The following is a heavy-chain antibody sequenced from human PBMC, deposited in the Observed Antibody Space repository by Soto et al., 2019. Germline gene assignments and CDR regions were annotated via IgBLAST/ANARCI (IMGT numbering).Heavy chain of an antibody. J-gene: IGHJ4*02. CDR1: GFSFTTSSVG. CDR3: AHVYWAASGTRYYFDY. CDR2: IYWDDDK. D-gene: IGHD6-13*01. V-gene: IGHV2-5*02. Sequence: SGPTLVNPTQTLTLTCTFSGFSFTTSSVGVGWIRQPPGKALEFLALIYWDDDKRLSPSLKNRLTITKDTSKNQVVVTMTNMDPEDTATYFCAHVYWAASGTRYYFDYWGQGTLVTVSS.